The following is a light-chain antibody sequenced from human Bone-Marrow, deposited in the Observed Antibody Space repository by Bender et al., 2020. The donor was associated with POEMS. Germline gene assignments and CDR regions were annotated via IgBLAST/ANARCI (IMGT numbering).Light chain of an antibody. CDR1: NIGSES. J-gene: IGLJ3*02. Sequence: VLTQPPSVSVTPGQTAKITCGGNNIGSESVHWYQQKPGQAPVMVIYDDSDRPSGIPERFSGSNSGNAATLTISEVEAGDEADYYCQVWNSGSDHQVFGGGTKLTFL. CDR2: DDS. CDR3: QVWNSGSDHQV. V-gene: IGLV3-21*02.